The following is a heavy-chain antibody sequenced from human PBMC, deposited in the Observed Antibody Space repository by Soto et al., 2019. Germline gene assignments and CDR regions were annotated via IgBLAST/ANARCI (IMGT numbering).Heavy chain of an antibody. V-gene: IGHV4-30-2*01. J-gene: IGHJ6*01. Sequence: SETLSLTCSVSGGSISSGGYSWSWIRQPPGKGLEWIGYIYHSGSTYYNPSLKSRVTISVDRSKNQFSLKLSSVTAADTAVYYCARGRTHERSGSYSYYYYGMDVGGPGTTVTGS. CDR2: IYHSGST. D-gene: IGHD1-26*01. CDR3: ARGRTHERSGSYSYYYYGMDV. CDR1: GGSISSGGYS.